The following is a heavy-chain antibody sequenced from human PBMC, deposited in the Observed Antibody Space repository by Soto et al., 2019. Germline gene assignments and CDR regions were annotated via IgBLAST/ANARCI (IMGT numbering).Heavy chain of an antibody. D-gene: IGHD2-2*01. Sequence: PSETLSLTCVVSGYSFNSVHFWGWIRQPPGKGLQWIGSLSQNGGTYRNPSLRSRVTLSVDTSKNQFSLKLTSVTAADAAVYYCAAATLTGARFYGMDVWGQGSTVTVYS. CDR1: GYSFNSVHF. CDR3: AAATLTGARFYGMDV. CDR2: LSQNGGT. V-gene: IGHV4-38-2*01. J-gene: IGHJ6*02.